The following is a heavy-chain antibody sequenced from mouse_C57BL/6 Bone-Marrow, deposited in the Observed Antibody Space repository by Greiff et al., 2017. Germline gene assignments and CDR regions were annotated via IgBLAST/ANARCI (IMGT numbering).Heavy chain of an antibody. Sequence: VPLQQSGAELVRPGTSVKVSCKASGYAFTNYLIEWVKQRPGQGLEWIGVINPGSGGTNYNEKFKGKATLTADKSSSTAYMQLSSLTSEDSAVYFCARLRRGSWYFDVWGTGTTVTVSS. V-gene: IGHV1-54*01. D-gene: IGHD2-4*01. J-gene: IGHJ1*03. CDR1: GYAFTNYL. CDR3: ARLRRGSWYFDV. CDR2: INPGSGGT.